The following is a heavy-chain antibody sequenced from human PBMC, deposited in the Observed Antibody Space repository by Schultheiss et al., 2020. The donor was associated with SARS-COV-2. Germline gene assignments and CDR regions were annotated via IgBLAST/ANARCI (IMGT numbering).Heavy chain of an antibody. CDR3: ARDLYSNQNYYYYYGMDV. Sequence: GGSLRLSCAASGFTFSSYWMSWVRQAPGKGLEWVANIKQDGSEKYYVDSVKGRFTISRDNAKNSLYLQMNSLRAEDTAVYYCARDLYSNQNYYYYYGMDVWGQGTTVTVSS. CDR1: GFTFSSYW. V-gene: IGHV3-7*01. CDR2: IKQDGSEK. D-gene: IGHD4-11*01. J-gene: IGHJ6*02.